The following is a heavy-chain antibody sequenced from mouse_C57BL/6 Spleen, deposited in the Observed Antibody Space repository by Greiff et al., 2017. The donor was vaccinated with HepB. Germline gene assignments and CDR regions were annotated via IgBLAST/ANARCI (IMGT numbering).Heavy chain of an antibody. CDR2: IYPGDGDT. J-gene: IGHJ3*01. Sequence: VMLVESGAELVKPGASVKISCKASGYTFSSYWMNWVKQRPGKGLEWIGQIYPGDGDTNYNGKFKGKATLTADKSSSTAYMQLSSLTSEDSAVYFSARHSSGGFAYWGQGTLVTVSA. CDR3: ARHSSGGFAY. D-gene: IGHD3-2*02. CDR1: GYTFSSYW. V-gene: IGHV1-80*01.